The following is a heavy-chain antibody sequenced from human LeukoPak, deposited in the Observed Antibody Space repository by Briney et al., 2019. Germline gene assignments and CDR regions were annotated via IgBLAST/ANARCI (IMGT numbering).Heavy chain of an antibody. CDR1: GFTFSSYW. Sequence: GGSLRLSCTASGFTFSSYWMSWVRQAPGKGLEWVANIKQDGSEKYYVDSVKGRFTISRDNSKNTLYLQMNSLRAEDTAVYYCAKSHMQWLFHQPLAAFDYWGQGTLVTVSS. CDR2: IKQDGSEK. D-gene: IGHD6-19*01. CDR3: AKSHMQWLFHQPLAAFDY. V-gene: IGHV3-7*03. J-gene: IGHJ4*02.